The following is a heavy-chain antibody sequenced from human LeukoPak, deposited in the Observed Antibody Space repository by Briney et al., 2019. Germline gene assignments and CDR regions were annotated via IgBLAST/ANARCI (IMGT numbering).Heavy chain of an antibody. V-gene: IGHV3-21*01. J-gene: IGHJ4*02. D-gene: IGHD6-19*01. CDR3: ARDGYSSGWYDY. CDR2: ISSSSSYI. Sequence: SGFTFXXYSMNWVRQARGKGLEWFSSISSSSSYIYYADSVKGRFTISTDNAKNSLYLQMNSLRAEDTAVYYCARDGYSSGWYDYWGQGTLVTVSS. CDR1: GFTFXXYS.